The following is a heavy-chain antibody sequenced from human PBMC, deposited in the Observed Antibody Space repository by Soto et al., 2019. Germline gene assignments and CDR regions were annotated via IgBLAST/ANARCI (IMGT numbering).Heavy chain of an antibody. D-gene: IGHD4-17*01. Sequence: GASVKVSCKASGYTFTSYGISWVRQAPGQGLEWMGRIIPILGIANYAQKFQGRVTITADKSTSTAYMELSSLRSEDTAVYYCARLGVYGDLDTFDYWGQGTLVTVSS. CDR2: IIPILGIA. V-gene: IGHV1-69*04. CDR1: GYTFTSYG. J-gene: IGHJ4*02. CDR3: ARLGVYGDLDTFDY.